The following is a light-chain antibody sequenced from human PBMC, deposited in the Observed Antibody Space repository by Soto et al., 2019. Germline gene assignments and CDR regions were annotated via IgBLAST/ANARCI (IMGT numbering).Light chain of an antibody. J-gene: IGLJ3*02. CDR3: QVWDSSTARV. V-gene: IGLV3-9*01. CDR1: NIGSKN. CDR2: RDS. Sequence: YELTQPLSVSVALGQTARITCGGNNIGSKNVHWYQQKPGQAPVQVIYRDSNRPSGIPERFSGSNSGNTATLTISRAQAGDEADYYCQVWDSSTARVFGGGIKLTVL.